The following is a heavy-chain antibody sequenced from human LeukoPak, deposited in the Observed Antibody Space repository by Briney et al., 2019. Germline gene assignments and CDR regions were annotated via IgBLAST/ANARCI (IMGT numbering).Heavy chain of an antibody. J-gene: IGHJ6*02. D-gene: IGHD1-14*01. V-gene: IGHV4-61*01. CDR2: IYYSGST. CDR1: GGSISSSSYY. Sequence: SETLSLTCTVSGGSISSSSYYWGWIRQPPGKGLEWIGYIYYSGSTNYNPSLKSRVTISVDTSKNQFSLKLSSVTAADTAVYYCARDHIRDYYGMDVWGQGTTVTVSS. CDR3: ARDHIRDYYGMDV.